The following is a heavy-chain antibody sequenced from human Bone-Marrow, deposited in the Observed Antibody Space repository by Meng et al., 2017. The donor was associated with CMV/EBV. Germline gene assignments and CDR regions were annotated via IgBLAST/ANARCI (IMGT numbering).Heavy chain of an antibody. V-gene: IGHV1-69*10. J-gene: IGHJ6*02. CDR2: IIPILGIA. CDR1: AYTFTSYG. CDR3: ARSPRITIFGVVMHNYGMDV. D-gene: IGHD3-3*01. Sequence: SVKVSCKASAYTFTSYGISWVRQAPGQGLEWMGGIIPILGIANYAQKFQGRVTITADKSTSTAYMELSSLRSEDTAVYYCARSPRITIFGVVMHNYGMDVWGQGTTVTVSS.